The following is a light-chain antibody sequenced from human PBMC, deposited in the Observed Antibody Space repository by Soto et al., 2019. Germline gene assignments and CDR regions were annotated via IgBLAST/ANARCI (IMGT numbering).Light chain of an antibody. CDR1: SSDVGGYNF. CDR3: SSYSGTNNYV. Sequence: QSVLTQPPSASGSPGQSVTISCTGTSSDVGGYNFVSWYQQHPGKAPKLIIYEVTKRPSGVPDRFSGSKSGNTASLTVSGVQAEDEADYYRSSYSGTNNYVFGTWTKLTVL. CDR2: EVT. J-gene: IGLJ1*01. V-gene: IGLV2-8*01.